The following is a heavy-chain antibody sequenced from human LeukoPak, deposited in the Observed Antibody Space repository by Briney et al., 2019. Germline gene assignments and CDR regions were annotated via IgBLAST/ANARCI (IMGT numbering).Heavy chain of an antibody. V-gene: IGHV1-18*01. J-gene: IGHJ4*02. CDR2: ISSYNGNT. Sequence: ASVKVSCKSSGYTFTSYGISLVRQAPGQGLEWMGWISSYNGNTNYAQKLQGRVTMTTDTSKSTAYMELRSLRSDDTAVYYCARDMGYDILTGLDYWGQGTLVTVSS. CDR3: ARDMGYDILTGLDY. CDR1: GYTFTSYG. D-gene: IGHD3-9*01.